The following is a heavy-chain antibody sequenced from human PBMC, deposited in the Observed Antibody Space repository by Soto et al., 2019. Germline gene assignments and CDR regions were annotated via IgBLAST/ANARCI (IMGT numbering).Heavy chain of an antibody. V-gene: IGHV4-59*08. D-gene: IGHD3-10*01. CDR1: GGSISSYY. Sequence: SETLSLTCTVSGGSISSYYWSWIRQPPGKGLEWIGYIYYSGSTNYNPSLKSRVTISVDTSKNQFSLKLSSVTAADTAVYYCPRHLVMVRVVGAFDYWGQGTLVTVSS. J-gene: IGHJ4*02. CDR2: IYYSGST. CDR3: PRHLVMVRVVGAFDY.